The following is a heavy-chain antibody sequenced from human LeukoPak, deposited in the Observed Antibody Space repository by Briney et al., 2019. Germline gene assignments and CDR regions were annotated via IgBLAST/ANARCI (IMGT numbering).Heavy chain of an antibody. CDR3: ARHASGKDY. CDR2: LHYGGIT. J-gene: IGHJ4*02. Sequence: SETLSLTCTVSGGSITSHNYYWGWIRQPPGKGLEWIGSLHYGGITYYSSSLKSRVTISLDTSKNQVSLKMTSVTAADTAVYYCARHASGKDYWGQGILVIVSS. D-gene: IGHD3-10*01. V-gene: IGHV4-39*07. CDR1: GGSITSHNYY.